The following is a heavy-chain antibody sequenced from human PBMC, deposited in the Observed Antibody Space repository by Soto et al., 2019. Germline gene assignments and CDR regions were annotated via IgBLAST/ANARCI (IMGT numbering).Heavy chain of an antibody. CDR3: ARRWGEGRVDY. CDR2: IYHSGNT. V-gene: IGHV4-4*02. D-gene: IGHD3-10*01. CDR1: GGSISSSNW. J-gene: IGHJ4*02. Sequence: QVQLQESGPGLVKPSGTLSLTCAVSGGSISSSNWWSWVRLPPGKGLEWIGEIYHSGNTNYNPSLKSRVIMAVDKSRNQFSLKLSSVTAADTAVYYCARRWGEGRVDYWGQGTLVTVSS.